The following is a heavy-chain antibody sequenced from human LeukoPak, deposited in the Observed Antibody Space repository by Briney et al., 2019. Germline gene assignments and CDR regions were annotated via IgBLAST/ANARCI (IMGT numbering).Heavy chain of an antibody. CDR1: GGSISSGGYY. V-gene: IGHV4-39*07. CDR2: IYYSGST. J-gene: IGHJ5*02. Sequence: SQTLSLTCTVSGGSISSGGYYWSWIRQPPGKGLEWIGSIYYSGSTYYNPSLKSRVTISVDTSKNQFSLKLSSVTAADTAVYYCARRQYSSGWYGRRGGNNWFDPWGQGTLVTVSS. CDR3: ARRQYSSGWYGRRGGNNWFDP. D-gene: IGHD6-19*01.